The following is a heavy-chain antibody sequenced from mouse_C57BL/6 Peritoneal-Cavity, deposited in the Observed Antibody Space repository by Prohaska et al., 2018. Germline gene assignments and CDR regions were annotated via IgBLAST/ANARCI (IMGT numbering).Heavy chain of an antibody. CDR2: IRLKSVNYGT. D-gene: IGHD2-2*01. CDR3: TGGYDV. V-gene: IGHV6-3*01. Sequence: EVKLEESGGGLVQPGGSMKLSCVASGFTFSNYWMNWVRQSQEKGLEWVAKIRLKSVNYGTHYAESGKGRLTIARDDSKSSVYLQMNNLRAEDTGIYYCTGGYDVWGTGTTVTVSS. J-gene: IGHJ1*03. CDR1: GFTFSNYW.